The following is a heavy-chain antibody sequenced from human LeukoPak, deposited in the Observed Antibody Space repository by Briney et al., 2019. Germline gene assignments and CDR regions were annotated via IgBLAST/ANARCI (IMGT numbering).Heavy chain of an antibody. CDR3: ARDVHGDYGSGWFDP. CDR1: GYTLTELS. J-gene: IGHJ5*02. CDR2: FDPEDGET. D-gene: IGHD4-17*01. V-gene: IGHV1-24*01. Sequence: WASVKVSCKVSGYTLTELSMHWVRQAPGKGLEWMGGFDPEDGETIYAQKFQGRVTITKDESTRTVYLELTSLTSDDTAVYYCARDVHGDYGSGWFDPWGQGTLVSVSS.